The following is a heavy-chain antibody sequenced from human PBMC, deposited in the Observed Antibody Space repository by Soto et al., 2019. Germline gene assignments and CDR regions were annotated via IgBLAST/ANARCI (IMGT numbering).Heavy chain of an antibody. J-gene: IGHJ6*03. CDR1: GGSFSGYS. CDR2: INHSGST. V-gene: IGHV4-34*01. D-gene: IGHD6-13*01. CDR3: ARAGGELVRVYYYYYYMDV. Sequence: PSETLSLTCAVYGGSFSGYSWSWIRQPPGKGLEWIGEINHSGSTNYNPSLKSRVTISVDTSKNQFSLKLSSVTAADTAVYYCARAGGELVRVYYYYYYMDVWGKGTTVTVSS.